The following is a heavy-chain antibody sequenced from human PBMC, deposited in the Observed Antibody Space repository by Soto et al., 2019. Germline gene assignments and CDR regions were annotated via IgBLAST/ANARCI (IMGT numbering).Heavy chain of an antibody. V-gene: IGHV3-33*01. CDR2: IWSGGHIK. Sequence: QVQLVESGGGVVQPERSLRVSCAASGFIFSSHAMHWVRQAPGKGLQWVAQIWSGGHIKYYSVSVRGRFTISRDDSRRTGYLQMTSLRADDTAVYYCARDGQDLTPDGMDVWGPWITVTVSS. J-gene: IGHJ6*02. CDR3: ARDGQDLTPDGMDV. CDR1: GFIFSSHA.